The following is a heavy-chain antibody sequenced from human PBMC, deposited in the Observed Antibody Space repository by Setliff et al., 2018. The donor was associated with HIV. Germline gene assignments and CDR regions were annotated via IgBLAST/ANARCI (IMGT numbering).Heavy chain of an antibody. D-gene: IGHD4-17*01. CDR3: ARVFHSLPTGLNDPSDM. J-gene: IGHJ3*02. V-gene: IGHV4-31*03. CDR1: GGSMNSGGYY. Sequence: SETLSLTCTVSGGSMNSGGYYWTWIRQHPGKGLEWIGYIYASGSPDYNPSLESRVTISSDTSKNQFSLKLKSVTGADTAVYYCARVFHSLPTGLNDPSDMWGQGTLVTVSS. CDR2: IYASGSP.